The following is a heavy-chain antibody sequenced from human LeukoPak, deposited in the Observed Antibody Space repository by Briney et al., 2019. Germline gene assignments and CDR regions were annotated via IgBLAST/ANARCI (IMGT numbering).Heavy chain of an antibody. CDR1: GYTLTELS. J-gene: IGHJ6*02. Sequence: ASVKVSCKVSGYTLTELSMHWVRQAPGKGLEWMGGFDPEDGETIYAQKFQGRVTMTEDTSTDTAYMELSSLRSEDMAVYYCATGRYDFWSGFYLRSYYYGMDVWGQGTTVTVSS. V-gene: IGHV1-24*01. D-gene: IGHD3-3*01. CDR2: FDPEDGET. CDR3: ATGRYDFWSGFYLRSYYYGMDV.